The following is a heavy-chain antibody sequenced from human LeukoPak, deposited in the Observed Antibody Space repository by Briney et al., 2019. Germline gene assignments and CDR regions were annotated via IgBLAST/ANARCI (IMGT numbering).Heavy chain of an antibody. J-gene: IGHJ5*02. CDR2: IYHTGRT. CDR1: GFSISSAYY. D-gene: IGHD3-10*01. V-gene: IGHV4-38-2*02. CDR3: ARDSGTTGEVKFDP. Sequence: PSETLSLTCTVSGFSISSAYYWGWIRQPPGKGLEWIGSIYHTGRTYYNPSLKSRVTISVDTSKNQFSLKLSSVTAADTAVYYCARDSGTTGEVKFDPWGQGTLVTVSS.